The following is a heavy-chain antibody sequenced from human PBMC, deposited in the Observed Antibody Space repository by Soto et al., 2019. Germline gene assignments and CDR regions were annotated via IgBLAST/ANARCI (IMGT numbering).Heavy chain of an antibody. CDR1: GGTFSSYA. CDR3: ARDHRERYYYGSGH. CDR2: ISAYNGNT. V-gene: IGHV1-18*01. J-gene: IGHJ4*02. Sequence: ASVKVSCKASGGTFSSYAISWVRQAPGQGLEWMGWISAYNGNTNYAQKLQGRVTMTTDTSTSTAYMELRSLRSDDTAVYYCARDHRERYYYGSGHWGQGTLVTVSS. D-gene: IGHD3-10*01.